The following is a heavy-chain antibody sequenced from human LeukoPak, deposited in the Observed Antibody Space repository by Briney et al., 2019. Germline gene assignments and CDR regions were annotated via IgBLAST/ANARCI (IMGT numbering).Heavy chain of an antibody. CDR3: ARGGDYRLGYFDL. CDR1: GYTFTSYD. J-gene: IGHJ2*01. CDR2: INPNSGGT. V-gene: IGHV1-2*02. D-gene: IGHD4-17*01. Sequence: ASVKVSCKASGYTFTSYDINWVRQATGQGLEWMGWINPNSGGTNYAQKFQGRVTMTRDTSVSTAYMELSRLRSDDTAVYYCARGGDYRLGYFDLWGRGTLVTVSS.